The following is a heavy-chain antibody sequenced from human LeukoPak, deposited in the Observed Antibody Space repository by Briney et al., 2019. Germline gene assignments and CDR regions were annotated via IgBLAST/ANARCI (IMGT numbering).Heavy chain of an antibody. CDR2: SGSGGST. D-gene: IGHD3-22*01. CDR1: GFTFSSYA. V-gene: IGHV3-23*01. CDR3: AKELWGGPQYYYDSSGYPGHHDAFDI. J-gene: IGHJ3*02. Sequence: QPGGSLRLSCAASGFTFSSYAMSWVRQAPGKGLEWVSGSGSGGSTYYADSVKGRFTISRDNSKNTLYLQMNSLRAEDTAVYYCAKELWGGPQYYYDSSGYPGHHDAFDIWGQGTMVTVSS.